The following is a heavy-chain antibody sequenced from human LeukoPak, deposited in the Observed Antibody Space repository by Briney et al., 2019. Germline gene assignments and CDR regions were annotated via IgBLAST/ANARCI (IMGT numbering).Heavy chain of an antibody. D-gene: IGHD3-10*01. J-gene: IGHJ4*02. Sequence: SETLSLTCTVSGGSISTYYWSWIRQPPGKGLEWIAYIYYSGSANYNPSLKSRVTMSIDTSKNQFSLKLSSVTATDTVVYYCAGSFGSGNYFDYWGQGTLVTVSS. CDR2: IYYSGSA. CDR3: AGSFGSGNYFDY. CDR1: GGSISTYY. V-gene: IGHV4-59*01.